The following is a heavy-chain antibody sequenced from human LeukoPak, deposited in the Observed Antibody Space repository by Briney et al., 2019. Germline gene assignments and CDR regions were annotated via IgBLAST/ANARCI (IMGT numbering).Heavy chain of an antibody. CDR3: AKDYFGSSWSDNNWFDP. D-gene: IGHD6-13*01. Sequence: GGSLRLSCAASGFTVSSNYMSWVRQAPGKGLEWVSAMSGSGGSTYYADSVKGRFTISRDNSKNTLYLQMNSLRAEDTAVYYCAKDYFGSSWSDNNWFDPWGQGTLVTVSS. CDR1: GFTVSSNY. V-gene: IGHV3-23*01. J-gene: IGHJ5*02. CDR2: MSGSGGST.